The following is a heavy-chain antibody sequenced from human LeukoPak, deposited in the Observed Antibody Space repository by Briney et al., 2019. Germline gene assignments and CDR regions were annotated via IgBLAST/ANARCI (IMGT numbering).Heavy chain of an antibody. D-gene: IGHD3-9*01. V-gene: IGHV4-59*08. CDR2: IYYSGST. Sequence: SETLSLTCTVSGGSISSYYWSWIRQPPGKGLEWIGYIYYSGSTNYNPSLKSRVTISVDTSKNQFSLKLSSVTAADTAVYYCARLSPPDILTGYYVRWFDPWGQGTLVTVSS. CDR3: ARLSPPDILTGYYVRWFDP. CDR1: GGSISSYY. J-gene: IGHJ5*02.